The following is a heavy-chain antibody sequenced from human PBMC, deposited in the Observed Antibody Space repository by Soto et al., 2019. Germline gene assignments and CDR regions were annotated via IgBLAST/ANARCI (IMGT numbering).Heavy chain of an antibody. Sequence: QVQLQESGPGLVKPSHTLSLTCTVSGGSISSGGYYWSWIRQHPGKGLEWIGYIYYSGSTYYNPSLKSRVTISGETSKNLFCLKLSSVSGADTVVYYCARQIGDDSSGSYGYWGQGTLVTVSS. CDR3: ARQIGDDSSGSYGY. D-gene: IGHD3-22*01. V-gene: IGHV4-31*03. CDR1: GGSISSGGYY. J-gene: IGHJ4*02. CDR2: IYYSGST.